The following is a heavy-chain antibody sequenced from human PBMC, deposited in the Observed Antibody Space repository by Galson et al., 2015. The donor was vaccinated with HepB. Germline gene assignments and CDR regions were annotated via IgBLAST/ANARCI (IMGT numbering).Heavy chain of an antibody. CDR3: ARDHYHYDTSAQKGADDGFDI. CDR1: GGTFSSFG. Sequence: SVKVSCKASGGTFSSFGISWVRQVPGQGLEWIGEITPTSGTTKYSWKFQGRVKITADEFTTTVYMEMTSLRSEDTAVYYCARDHYHYDTSAQKGADDGFDIWGQGTVVTVSS. V-gene: IGHV1-69*13. J-gene: IGHJ3*02. D-gene: IGHD3-22*01. CDR2: ITPTSGTT.